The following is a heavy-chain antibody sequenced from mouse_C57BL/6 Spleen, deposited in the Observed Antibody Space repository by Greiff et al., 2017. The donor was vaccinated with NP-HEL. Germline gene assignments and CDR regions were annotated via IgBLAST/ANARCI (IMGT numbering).Heavy chain of an antibody. CDR1: GYTFTSYW. D-gene: IGHD4-1*01. CDR3: ARSLLGPYAMDY. V-gene: IGHV1-61*01. J-gene: IGHJ4*01. Sequence: QVQLQQPGAELVRPGSSVKLSCKASGYTFTSYWMDWVKQRPGQGLEWIGNIYPSDSETHYNQKFKDKATLTVDKSSSTAYMQLSSLTSEDSAVYYCARSLLGPYAMDYWGQGTSVTVSS. CDR2: IYPSDSET.